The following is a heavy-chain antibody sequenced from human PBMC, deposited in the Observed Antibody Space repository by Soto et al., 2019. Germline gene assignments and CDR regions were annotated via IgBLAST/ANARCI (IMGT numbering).Heavy chain of an antibody. CDR3: ARHAWLEC. Sequence: EVQLVETGGHLIQPGGSLRLSCAASGFNVSSNSMNWVRQAPGKGLEWVSVIHSSGSTNYADSVKGRFTISRDSSENMFYLQMNSLRAEDTAVYYCARHAWLECWGQGTLVTVSS. J-gene: IGHJ5*01. V-gene: IGHV3-53*02. CDR2: IHSSGST. CDR1: GFNVSSNS.